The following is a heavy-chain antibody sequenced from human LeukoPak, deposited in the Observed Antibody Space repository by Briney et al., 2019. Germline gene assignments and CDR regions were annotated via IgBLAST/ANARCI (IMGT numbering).Heavy chain of an antibody. CDR2: ISYDGSNK. CDR1: GFTFSSYA. V-gene: IGHV3-30*04. CDR3: AREGLSSGWYNDAFDI. J-gene: IGHJ3*02. D-gene: IGHD6-19*01. Sequence: PGGSLRLSCAASGFTFSSYAMHWVRQAPGKGLEWVAVISYDGSNKYYADSVKGRFTISRDNSKNTLYLQMNSLRAEDTAVYYCAREGLSSGWYNDAFDIWGQGTMVTVSS.